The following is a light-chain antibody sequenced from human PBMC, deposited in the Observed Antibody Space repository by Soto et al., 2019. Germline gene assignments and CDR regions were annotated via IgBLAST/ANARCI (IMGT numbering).Light chain of an antibody. Sequence: DIQMTQSPSSLSASVGDRVTITCRASQSISSYLNWYQQKPGKAPKLLIYAASSLQSGVPSRFSGSGSGTDFTLTISSLLPEDFATCYWQQSYSTPRTLGPGTKVDIK. J-gene: IGKJ1*01. CDR1: QSISSY. V-gene: IGKV1-39*01. CDR2: AAS. CDR3: QQSYSTPRT.